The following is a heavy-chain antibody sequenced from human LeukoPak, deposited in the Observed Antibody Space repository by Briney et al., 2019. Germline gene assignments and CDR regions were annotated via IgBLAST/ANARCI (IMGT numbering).Heavy chain of an antibody. CDR3: ARRSNYIDY. CDR1: GYTFTSYA. D-gene: IGHD3-10*01. CDR2: INPNSGGT. J-gene: IGHJ4*02. Sequence: ASVKVSCKASGYTFTSYAMNWVRQAPGQGLEWMGWINPNSGGTNYAQKFQGRVTMTRDTSISTAYMELSRLRFDDTAVYYCARRSNYIDYWGQGTLVTVSS. V-gene: IGHV1-2*02.